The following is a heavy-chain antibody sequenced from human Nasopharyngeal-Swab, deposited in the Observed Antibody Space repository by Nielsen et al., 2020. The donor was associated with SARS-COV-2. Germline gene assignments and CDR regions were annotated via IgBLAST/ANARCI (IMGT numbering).Heavy chain of an antibody. CDR1: GFTFSIYS. Sequence: GGSLRLSCAASGFTFSIYSMNWVRQAPGKGLEWVSSISSSGSTIYYADSVKGRFTISRDNAKNSLYLQMNSLRAEDTAVYYCASVGDEGSYRYSYFDYWGQGTLVTVSS. V-gene: IGHV3-48*04. CDR2: ISSSGSTI. J-gene: IGHJ4*02. CDR3: ASVGDEGSYRYSYFDY. D-gene: IGHD3-16*02.